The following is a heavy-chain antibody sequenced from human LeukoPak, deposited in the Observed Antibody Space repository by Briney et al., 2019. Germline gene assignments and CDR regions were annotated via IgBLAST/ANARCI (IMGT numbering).Heavy chain of an antibody. CDR1: GFTFSKFP. J-gene: IGHJ4*02. CDR2: ISASGDVT. D-gene: IGHD3-3*01. V-gene: IGHV3-23*01. Sequence: GGSLRLSCAASGFTFSKFPMGWVRQAPGRGLEWVSAISASGDVTFYADSLRGRFTISRDNSKSTLYLQMNGLRAEDTAVYYCARKKYYDFWSGYLKDAPFDYWGQGTLVTGSS. CDR3: ARKKYYDFWSGYLKDAPFDY.